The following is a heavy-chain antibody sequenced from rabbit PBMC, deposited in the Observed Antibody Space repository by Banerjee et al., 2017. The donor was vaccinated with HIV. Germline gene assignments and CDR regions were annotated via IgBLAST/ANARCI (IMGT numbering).Heavy chain of an antibody. J-gene: IGHJ6*01. CDR1: GIDFSSYG. D-gene: IGHD6-1*01. V-gene: IGHV1S47*01. Sequence: QEQLVESGGGLVTLGGSLKLSCKASGIDFSSYGISWVRQAPGKGLEWTAYIYPVYGSTNSGSGVNGLFTFSLDTPQNTVFLKMTSLPAADPAPYFWASIIYVYAVFAYARHYGMDLWGPGTLVTVS. CDR3: ASIIYVYAVFAYARHYGMDL. CDR2: IYPVYGST.